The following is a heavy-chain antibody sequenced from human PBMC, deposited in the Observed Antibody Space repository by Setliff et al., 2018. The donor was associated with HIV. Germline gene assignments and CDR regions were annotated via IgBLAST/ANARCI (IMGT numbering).Heavy chain of an antibody. D-gene: IGHD2-21*01. J-gene: IGHJ3*02. CDR3: AKVFVYGVDGFDI. Sequence: GESLKISCAASGFTFSTYAMGWVRQAPGKGLEWVSTVGAVGAPTHYAESVKGRFTISKDNSKNTLYLQMSSLRDEDTAVYYCAKVFVYGVDGFDIWGQGTMVTVSS. CDR1: GFTFSTYA. CDR2: VGAVGAPT. V-gene: IGHV3-23*01.